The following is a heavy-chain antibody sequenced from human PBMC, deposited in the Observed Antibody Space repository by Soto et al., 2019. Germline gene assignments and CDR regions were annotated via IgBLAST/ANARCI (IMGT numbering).Heavy chain of an antibody. Sequence: QVQLVQSGVEVKKPGASVKVSCKASGYTFTNYAISWVRQAPGRGLEWMGWVNTYNGNPNYAQIFQGRITMNTDTSTGIAYMELRSLKSDDSAVYYCARDSQYSTSWQRFDSWGQGTVVTVSS. CDR2: VNTYNGNP. V-gene: IGHV1-18*01. CDR1: GYTFTNYA. J-gene: IGHJ4*02. D-gene: IGHD6-13*01. CDR3: ARDSQYSTSWQRFDS.